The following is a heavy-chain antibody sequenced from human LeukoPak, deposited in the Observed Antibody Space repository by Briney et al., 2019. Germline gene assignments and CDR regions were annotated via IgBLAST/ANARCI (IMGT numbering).Heavy chain of an antibody. D-gene: IGHD5-18*01. CDR3: ARSGYSRQDFDY. CDR2: INPNTGGT. J-gene: IGHJ4*02. V-gene: IGHV1-2*02. Sequence: VASVKVSCKASGYTFTGYYMHWVRQAPGQGLDWMGWINPNTGGTNYAQKFQGRVTMTRDTSISTAYMELSRLRSDDTAVYYCARSGYSRQDFDYWGQGTLVTVSS. CDR1: GYTFTGYY.